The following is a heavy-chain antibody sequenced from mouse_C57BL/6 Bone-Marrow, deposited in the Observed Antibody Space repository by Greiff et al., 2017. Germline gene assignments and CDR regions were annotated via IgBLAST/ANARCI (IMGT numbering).Heavy chain of an antibody. Sequence: EVQRVESGGGLVKPGGSLKLSCAASGFTFSDYGMHWVRQAPEKGLEWVAYISSGSSTIYYAATVKGRFTISRDNAKNTLFLQMTSLRSEDTAMYYCARRDYPFFDYWGQGTTLTVSS. D-gene: IGHD2-4*01. CDR1: GFTFSDYG. CDR3: ARRDYPFFDY. J-gene: IGHJ2*01. V-gene: IGHV5-17*01. CDR2: ISSGSSTI.